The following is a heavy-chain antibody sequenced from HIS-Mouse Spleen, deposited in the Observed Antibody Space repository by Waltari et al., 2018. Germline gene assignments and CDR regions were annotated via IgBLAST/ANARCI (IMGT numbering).Heavy chain of an antibody. Sequence: EVQLVESGGGLVKPGGSLRLSWAASGVTFSSYSMNWVRQAPGKGLEWVSSISSSSSYIYYADSVKGRFTISRDNAKNSLYLQMNSLRAEDTAVYYCARDPSGYDNHWGQGTLVTVSS. J-gene: IGHJ5*02. V-gene: IGHV3-21*01. D-gene: IGHD5-12*01. CDR3: ARDPSGYDNH. CDR2: ISSSSSYI. CDR1: GVTFSSYS.